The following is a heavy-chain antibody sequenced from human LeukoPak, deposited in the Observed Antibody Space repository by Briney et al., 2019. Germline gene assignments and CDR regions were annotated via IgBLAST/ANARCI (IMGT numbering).Heavy chain of an antibody. CDR2: ISYDGSNK. CDR3: ARDFYYDSRDAFDI. D-gene: IGHD3-22*01. J-gene: IGHJ3*02. Sequence: GGSLRLSCAASGFTFSSYAMHWVRQAPGKGLEWVAVISYDGSNKYYADSVKGRFTISRDNSKNTLYLQMNGLRAEDTAVYYCARDFYYDSRDAFDIWGQGTMVTVSS. V-gene: IGHV3-30*04. CDR1: GFTFSSYA.